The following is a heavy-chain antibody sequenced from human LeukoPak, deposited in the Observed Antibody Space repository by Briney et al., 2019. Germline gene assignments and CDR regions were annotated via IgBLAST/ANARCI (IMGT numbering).Heavy chain of an antibody. CDR1: GFTFSSYG. CDR2: ISGSGGRT. CDR3: ARGRYSGSYLLDY. D-gene: IGHD1-26*01. Sequence: GGSLRLSCAASGFTFSSYGMSWVRQAPGKGLEWVSAISGSGGRTHYAGSVKGRFTISRDNAKNSLYLQMNSLRAEDTALYYCARGRYSGSYLLDYWGQGTLVTVSS. V-gene: IGHV3-23*01. J-gene: IGHJ4*02.